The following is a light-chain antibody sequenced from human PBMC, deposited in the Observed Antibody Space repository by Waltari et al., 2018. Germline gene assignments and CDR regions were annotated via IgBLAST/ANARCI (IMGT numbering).Light chain of an antibody. CDR1: QDIRIY. J-gene: IGKJ5*01. Sequence: DIQLTQSPSSLSAAVGDRVTITCRASQDIRIYLNWYQQKPGKAPNLLLSAASNLQSGVPSRFSGSGSGTDFTLTISSLQPEDFATYYCQLTYSFPSITFGQGTRLEIK. CDR2: AAS. V-gene: IGKV1-39*01. CDR3: QLTYSFPSIT.